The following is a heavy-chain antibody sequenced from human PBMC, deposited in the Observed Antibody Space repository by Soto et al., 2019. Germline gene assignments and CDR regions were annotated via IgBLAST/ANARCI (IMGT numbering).Heavy chain of an antibody. D-gene: IGHD3-22*01. J-gene: IGHJ4*02. CDR1: GGTFSRHA. Sequence: QVQLVQSGAEVRKPGSSVKVSCKASGGTFSRHAISWVRQAPGQGLEWMGGIIPIFGTANHAQKFQGRVTISADESTSTGYMALSSLRSEDTAMYYCARGWGYDSNDYYYAYWGQGTLVIVSS. CDR3: ARGWGYDSNDYYYAY. V-gene: IGHV1-69*01. CDR2: IIPIFGTA.